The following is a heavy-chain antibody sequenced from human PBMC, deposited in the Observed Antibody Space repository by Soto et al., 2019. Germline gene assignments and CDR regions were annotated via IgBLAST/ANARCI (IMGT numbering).Heavy chain of an antibody. Sequence: QVQLVQSGAEVKKPGSSVKVSCKASGGTFSSYAISWVRQAPGQGLEWMGGIIPIFGTANYAQKFQGRVTITADKSTSTAYMELSSLRSEDTAVYYCARTTKPHIVVVPAARGGMDVWGQGTTLTVSS. J-gene: IGHJ6*02. D-gene: IGHD2-2*01. CDR1: GGTFSSYA. CDR3: ARTTKPHIVVVPAARGGMDV. V-gene: IGHV1-69*06. CDR2: IIPIFGTA.